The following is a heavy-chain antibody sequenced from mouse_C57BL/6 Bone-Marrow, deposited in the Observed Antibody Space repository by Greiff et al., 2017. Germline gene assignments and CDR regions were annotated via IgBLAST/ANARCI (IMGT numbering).Heavy chain of an antibody. D-gene: IGHD2-4*01. Sequence: QVQLQQSGAELVRPGTSVKMSCKASGYTFTNYWIGWAKQRPGHGLEWIGDIYPGGGYTNYNEKFKGKATLTADKSSSTAYIQFSSLTSEDSAIYYCARLTIYYDSFDYWGQGTTLTVSS. CDR3: ARLTIYYDSFDY. CDR1: GYTFTNYW. V-gene: IGHV1-63*01. J-gene: IGHJ2*01. CDR2: IYPGGGYT.